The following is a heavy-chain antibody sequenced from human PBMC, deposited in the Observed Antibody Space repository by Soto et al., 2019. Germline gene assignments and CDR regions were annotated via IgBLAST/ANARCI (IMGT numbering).Heavy chain of an antibody. Sequence: QVQLVQSGAEVKKPGSSVKVSCKASGGTFSSYAISWVRQAPGQGLEWLGGIIPISETTNYAQKIQGRVTITADESKSTAYMELSSLRSEDTAVYYCARSQGSSTSLEIYYYYYYGMDGWGQGTTVTVSS. J-gene: IGHJ6*02. CDR2: IIPISETT. V-gene: IGHV1-69*01. D-gene: IGHD2-2*01. CDR3: ARSQGSSTSLEIYYYYYYGMDG. CDR1: GGTFSSYA.